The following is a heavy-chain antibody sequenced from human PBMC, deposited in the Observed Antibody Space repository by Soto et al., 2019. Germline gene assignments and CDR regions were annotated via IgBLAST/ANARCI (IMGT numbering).Heavy chain of an antibody. Sequence: GGSLRLSCAASGFTFSSYGMHWVRQAPGKGLEWVAVIWFDGSNKYYADSVKGRFTISRDNSKNTLYLQMNSLRAEDTAVYYCARVAYSSGWSEWFDPWGQGTLVTVSS. CDR2: IWFDGSNK. D-gene: IGHD6-19*01. J-gene: IGHJ5*02. CDR3: ARVAYSSGWSEWFDP. V-gene: IGHV3-33*01. CDR1: GFTFSSYG.